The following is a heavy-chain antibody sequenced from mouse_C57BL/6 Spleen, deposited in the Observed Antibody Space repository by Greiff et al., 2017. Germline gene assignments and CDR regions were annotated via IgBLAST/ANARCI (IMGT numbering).Heavy chain of an antibody. Sequence: EVQLQQSGAELVRPGASVKLSCTASGFNIKDDYMHWVKQRPEQGLEWIGWIDPENGDTEYASKFQGKATITADTSSNTAYLQLSSLTSEDTAVYYCTPYYGSSQAWFAYWGQGTLVTVSA. CDR3: TPYYGSSQAWFAY. CDR1: GFNIKDDY. CDR2: IDPENGDT. D-gene: IGHD1-1*01. V-gene: IGHV14-4*01. J-gene: IGHJ3*01.